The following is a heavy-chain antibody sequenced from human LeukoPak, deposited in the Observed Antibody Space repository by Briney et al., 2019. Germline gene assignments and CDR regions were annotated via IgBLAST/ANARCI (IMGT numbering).Heavy chain of an antibody. D-gene: IGHD3-10*01. Sequence: PSETLSLTCAVYGGSFSGYYWSWIRQPPGKGLEWIGEINHSGGTNYNPSLKSRVTISVDTSKNQFSLKLSSVTAADTAVYYCARERPNTYYYGSGSYRFDPWGQGTLVTVSS. CDR2: INHSGGT. V-gene: IGHV4-34*01. CDR1: GGSFSGYY. J-gene: IGHJ5*02. CDR3: ARERPNTYYYGSGSYRFDP.